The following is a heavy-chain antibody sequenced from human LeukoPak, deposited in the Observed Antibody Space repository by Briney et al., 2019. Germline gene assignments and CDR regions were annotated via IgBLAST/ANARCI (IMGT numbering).Heavy chain of an antibody. V-gene: IGHV1-2*02. J-gene: IGHJ4*02. CDR1: GYTFTGYY. CDR3: ARGSLRFLEWLLFDY. D-gene: IGHD3-3*01. CDR2: INPNSGGT. Sequence: ASVKVSCKASGYTFTGYYMHWVRQAPGQGLEWMGWINPNSGGTNYAQKSQGRVTMTRDTSISTAYMELSRLRSDDTAVYYCARGSLRFLEWLLFDYWGQGTLVTVSS.